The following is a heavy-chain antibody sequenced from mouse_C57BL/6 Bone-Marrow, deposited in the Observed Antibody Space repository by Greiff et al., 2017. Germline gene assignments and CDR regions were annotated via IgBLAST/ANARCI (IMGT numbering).Heavy chain of an antibody. CDR3: ARSGCRTTVVHWYFDV. D-gene: IGHD1-1*01. J-gene: IGHJ1*03. V-gene: IGHV1-64*01. CDR1: GYPFPSSW. Sequence: QVQLQQPGAELVKPGASVKLSCKASGYPFPSSWMHWLKQSPGQGLEWIGIIHPNIGSTNSNENFKSKATLTVDKSSSPAYMHISSLTSEDSAFYYCARSGCRTTVVHWYFDVWGTGTTGTVSS. CDR2: IHPNIGST.